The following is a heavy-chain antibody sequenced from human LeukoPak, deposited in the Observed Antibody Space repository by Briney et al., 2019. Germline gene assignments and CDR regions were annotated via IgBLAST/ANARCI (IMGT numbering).Heavy chain of an antibody. CDR3: ARGTLAARPSYFDY. Sequence: PSETLSLTCAVSGGSISSYYWSWIRQPPGKGLEWIGYIYYSGSTNYNPSLKSRVTISVDTSKNQFSLKLSSVTAADTAVYYCARGTLAARPSYFDYWGQGTLVTVSS. J-gene: IGHJ4*02. V-gene: IGHV4-59*12. CDR2: IYYSGST. CDR1: GGSISSYY. D-gene: IGHD6-6*01.